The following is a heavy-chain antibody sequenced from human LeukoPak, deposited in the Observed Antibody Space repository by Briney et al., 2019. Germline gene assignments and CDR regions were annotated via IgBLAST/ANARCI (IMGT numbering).Heavy chain of an antibody. Sequence: GGSLRLSCAASGFTFSSYAMSWVRQAPGKGLEWVSAISGSGGSTYYADSVKGRFTISRDNSKNTLYLQMNSLRAEDTAVYYCARVAYCSSTSCYSYYFDFWGQGTLVTVSS. CDR1: GFTFSSYA. CDR2: ISGSGGST. J-gene: IGHJ4*02. V-gene: IGHV3-23*01. D-gene: IGHD2-2*01. CDR3: ARVAYCSSTSCYSYYFDF.